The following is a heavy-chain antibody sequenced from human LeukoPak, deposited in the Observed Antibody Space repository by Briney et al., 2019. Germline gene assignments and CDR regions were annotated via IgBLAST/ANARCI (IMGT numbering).Heavy chain of an antibody. D-gene: IGHD3-22*01. Sequence: GGSLRLSCAASGFTVSGNYMGWVRQAPGKGVEWVSVIYSRGSTYYADSVKGRFTISRDNSKNTLYLQMNSLRAEDTAVYYCAAYSSGSPTPDFWGPGTLVTVSS. J-gene: IGHJ4*02. CDR1: GFTVSGNY. V-gene: IGHV3-66*01. CDR3: AAYSSGSPTPDF. CDR2: IYSRGST.